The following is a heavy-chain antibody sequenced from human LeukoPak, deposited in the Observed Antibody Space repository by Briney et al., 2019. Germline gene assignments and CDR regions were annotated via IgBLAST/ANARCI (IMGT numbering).Heavy chain of an antibody. V-gene: IGHV1-46*01. Sequence: ASVKVSCKASGYTFTSHYMHWVRQAPGQGLEWMGIINPSGGSTSYAQKFQGRVTMTRDTSTSTVYMELSSLRSEDTAVYYCARDRLDHYYGSGSPNYYFDYWGQGTLVTVSS. CDR3: ARDRLDHYYGSGSPNYYFDY. J-gene: IGHJ4*02. CDR1: GYTFTSHY. CDR2: INPSGGST. D-gene: IGHD3-10*01.